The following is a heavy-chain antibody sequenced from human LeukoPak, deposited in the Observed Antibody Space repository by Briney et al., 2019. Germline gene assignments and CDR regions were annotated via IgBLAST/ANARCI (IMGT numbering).Heavy chain of an antibody. D-gene: IGHD6-19*01. J-gene: IGHJ5*02. Sequence: GGSLRLSCAASGFTFSSSAMRWVRRAPGRGLEWVSSISGTGGTTYYADSVKGRFTISRDNSKNTVYLQMNSLRADDTAVYYCAKAPPYNSGLSNEFDPWGQGTLVTVSS. CDR3: AKAPPYNSGLSNEFDP. CDR2: ISGTGGTT. V-gene: IGHV3-23*01. CDR1: GFTFSSSA.